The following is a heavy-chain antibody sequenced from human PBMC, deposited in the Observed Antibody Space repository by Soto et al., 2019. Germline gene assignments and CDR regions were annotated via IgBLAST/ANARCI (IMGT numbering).Heavy chain of an antibody. CDR2: MNSEGTFI. J-gene: IGHJ1*01. CDR1: EFTFSSSW. Sequence: PGGSLRLSCVDSEFTFSSSWMHWVRQGPGKGLVWVSRMNSEGTFINYADFVKGRFITSRDNAKNMMYLQMNSLRAEDTALYYCVTGWSEHWGQGTLVTVSS. CDR3: VTGWSEH. D-gene: IGHD2-15*01. V-gene: IGHV3-74*01.